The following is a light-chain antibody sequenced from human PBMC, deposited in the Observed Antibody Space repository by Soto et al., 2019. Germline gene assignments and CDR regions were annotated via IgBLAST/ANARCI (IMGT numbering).Light chain of an antibody. CDR3: GSWDSSLSAYV. V-gene: IGLV1-51*01. CDR1: SSNIGGNS. J-gene: IGLJ1*01. Sequence: ISCSGSSSNIGGNSVSWYQQLPGTAPKLLIYDDNKRPSGIPDRFSGSKSGTSATLGITGFQTGDEADYYCGSWDSSLSAYVFVTGTKVAVL. CDR2: DDN.